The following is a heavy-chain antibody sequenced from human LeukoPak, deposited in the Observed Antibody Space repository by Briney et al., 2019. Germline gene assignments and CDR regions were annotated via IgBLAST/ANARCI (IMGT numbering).Heavy chain of an antibody. CDR2: INPSGGST. CDR3: ARVRSGYYPRYFDY. Sequence: ASVKVSCKASGYTFTSYYMHWVLQAPGQGLEWMGIINPSGGSTSYAQKFQGRVTMTRDTSTSSVYMELSSPRSEDTAVYYCARVRSGYYPRYFDYWGQGTLVTVSS. J-gene: IGHJ4*02. CDR1: GYTFTSYY. D-gene: IGHD3-22*01. V-gene: IGHV1-46*01.